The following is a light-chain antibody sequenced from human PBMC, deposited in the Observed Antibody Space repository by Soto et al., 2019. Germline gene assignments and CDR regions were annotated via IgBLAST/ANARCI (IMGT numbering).Light chain of an antibody. J-gene: IGLJ1*01. V-gene: IGLV2-14*01. CDR2: EVS. CDR1: SSDIGGYDY. Sequence: QSALTQPASVSGSPGQSITISCTGTSSDIGGYDYVSWYQHHPGKAPKLMIYEVSNRPSGISNRFSGSKSANTASLTISGLQAEDEADYYCSSYTSSRTPFVFGTGTKVTVL. CDR3: SSYTSSRTPFV.